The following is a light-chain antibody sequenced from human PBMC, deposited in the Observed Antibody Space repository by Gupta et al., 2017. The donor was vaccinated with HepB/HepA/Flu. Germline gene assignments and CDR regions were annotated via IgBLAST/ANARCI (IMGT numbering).Light chain of an antibody. CDR2: KDS. Sequence: DVVMTHSPLSLPVTLGQPASISCRSSQSLGYSDGNTYLNWFQQRPGQSPRRLIYKDSNRDSGVPDRVSGSGSGTDFTLKISSGEAEDVGVYYCKQRKHCPWTFGQGTKVEIK. J-gene: IGKJ1*01. CDR1: QSLGYSDGNTY. CDR3: KQRKHCPWT. V-gene: IGKV2-30*01.